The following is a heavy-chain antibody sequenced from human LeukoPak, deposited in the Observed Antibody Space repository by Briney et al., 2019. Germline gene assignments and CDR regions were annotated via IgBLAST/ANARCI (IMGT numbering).Heavy chain of an antibody. CDR3: ARESHSSGHAGTFDF. CDR2: ISGSGGST. V-gene: IGHV3-23*01. Sequence: GGSLRLSCAASGFTFSSYGMSWVRQAPGKGLEWVSAISGSGGSTYYADSVKGRFTISRDNSKNTLYLQMNSLRAEDTAVYFCARESHSSGHAGTFDFWGQGTQVTVSS. CDR1: GFTFSSYG. D-gene: IGHD3-22*01. J-gene: IGHJ4*02.